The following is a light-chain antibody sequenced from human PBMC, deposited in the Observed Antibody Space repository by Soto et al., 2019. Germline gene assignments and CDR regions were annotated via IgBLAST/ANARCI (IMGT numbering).Light chain of an antibody. CDR2: GAS. CDR1: QTVSNN. V-gene: IGKV3-15*01. CDR3: QQSYSTPRT. J-gene: IGKJ2*01. Sequence: EIVMTQSPVTLSVSPGEIATLSCRASQTVSNNLAWYQQKPGQAPRLLIYGASTRAAGIPARFSGSGSGTEFTLTISSLQSEDFATYYCQQSYSTPRTFGQGTKLEIK.